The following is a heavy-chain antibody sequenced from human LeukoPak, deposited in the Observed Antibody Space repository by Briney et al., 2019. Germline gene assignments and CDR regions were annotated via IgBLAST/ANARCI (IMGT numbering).Heavy chain of an antibody. CDR1: GFTFSSYS. V-gene: IGHV3-48*02. D-gene: IGHD6-19*01. CDR2: ISTSSSTI. CDR3: ARDYRSSSGWTVDY. Sequence: SGGSLRLSCAASGFTFSSYSMNWVRQAPGKGLEWVSYISTSSSTIYYADSVKGRFTISRDNAKNSLYLQMNSLRDEDTAVYYCARDYRSSSGWTVDYWGQGTLVTVSS. J-gene: IGHJ4*02.